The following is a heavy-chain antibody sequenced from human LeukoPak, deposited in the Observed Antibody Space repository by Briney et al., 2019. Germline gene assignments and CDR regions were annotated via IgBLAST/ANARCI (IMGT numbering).Heavy chain of an antibody. Sequence: GASVKVSCKASGYTFTTYYMHWVRQAPGQGLEWMGIINPSSGSTNYAQKFQGRVTMTRDTSTSTVYVELRSLSSEDTAVYYCARAEDYYGSGSYYFDYWGQGTLVTVSS. CDR3: ARAEDYYGSGSYYFDY. J-gene: IGHJ4*02. D-gene: IGHD3-10*01. CDR1: GYTFTTYY. CDR2: INPSSGST. V-gene: IGHV1-46*01.